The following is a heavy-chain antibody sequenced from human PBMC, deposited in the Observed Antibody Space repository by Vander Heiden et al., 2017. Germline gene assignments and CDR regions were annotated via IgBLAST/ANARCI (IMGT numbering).Heavy chain of an antibody. CDR2: IWYDGSKK. D-gene: IGHD3-22*01. V-gene: IGHV3-33*01. CDR1: GVIVSSYG. J-gene: IGHJ4*02. Sequence: QVQLVESGGGVVQPGRSLRLSCAASGVIVSSYGMHWVRQAPGKGLAWVAIIWYDGSKKYYADSVKGRFTISRDNSKNTLYLQMNSLRAEDTAVYYCAREGDSSGYYYFDYWGQGTLVTVSS. CDR3: AREGDSSGYYYFDY.